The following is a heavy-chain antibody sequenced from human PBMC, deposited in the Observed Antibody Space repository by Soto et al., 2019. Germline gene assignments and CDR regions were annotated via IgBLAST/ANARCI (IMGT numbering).Heavy chain of an antibody. Sequence: QLVQSGAEVKKPGASVRVSCKTSGPTFIAYYINWMRQAPGQGLEWMGWIDPKSGGTTYEQKFLGRVTMTRDTSINTAYMDLNRLTSDDTAVYYCARVSVDVPEWGQGTLITVSS. J-gene: IGHJ4*02. CDR2: IDPKSGGT. CDR1: GPTFIAYY. D-gene: IGHD5-12*01. CDR3: ARVSVDVPE. V-gene: IGHV1-2*02.